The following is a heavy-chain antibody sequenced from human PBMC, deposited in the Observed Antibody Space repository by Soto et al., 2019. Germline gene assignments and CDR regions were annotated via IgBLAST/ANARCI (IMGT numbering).Heavy chain of an antibody. CDR3: ARGGGGSGSQDFDY. CDR2: INYSGNT. V-gene: IGHV4-59*11. Sequence: SETLSLTCTVSGVSISSHYWNWIRQPPGKGLEWIGYINYSGNTNYNPSLKSRVTISLDTSKNQFCLKLSSVTAADTAVYYCARGGGGSGSQDFDYWGQGNMVTVSS. D-gene: IGHD3-10*01. CDR1: GVSISSHY. J-gene: IGHJ4*02.